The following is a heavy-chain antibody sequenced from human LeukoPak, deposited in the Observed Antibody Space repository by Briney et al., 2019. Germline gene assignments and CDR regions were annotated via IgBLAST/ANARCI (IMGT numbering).Heavy chain of an antibody. CDR2: ISWNSGSI. CDR1: GFTFDDYA. Sequence: GGSLRLSCAASGFTFDDYAMHWVRQAPGKGLEWVSGISWNSGSIGYADSVKGRFTISRDNAKNSLYLQMNSLRVEDTAVYYCAREPTAMILWGQGTLVTVSS. J-gene: IGHJ4*02. V-gene: IGHV3-9*01. CDR3: AREPTAMIL. D-gene: IGHD5-18*01.